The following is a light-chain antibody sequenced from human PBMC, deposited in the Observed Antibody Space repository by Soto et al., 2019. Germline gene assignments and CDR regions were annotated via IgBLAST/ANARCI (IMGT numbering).Light chain of an antibody. Sequence: QSALTQAASVSGSPGQSITISCTGSSSDVGGYNYVSWYQQHPGKAPKLMIYDVSNRPSGVSNRFSGSKSGNTASLTLSGLQAEDEADYYCSSYASSSTLVFGTGTKVTVL. J-gene: IGLJ1*01. CDR2: DVS. CDR3: SSYASSSTLV. V-gene: IGLV2-14*01. CDR1: SSDVGGYNY.